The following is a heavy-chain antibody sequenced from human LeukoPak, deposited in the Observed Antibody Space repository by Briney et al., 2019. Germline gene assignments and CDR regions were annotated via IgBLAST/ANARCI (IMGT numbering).Heavy chain of an antibody. CDR3: ARGRQEISMILVVMTGVSYYLDV. V-gene: IGHV4-34*01. CDR2: INPSGST. D-gene: IGHD3-22*01. J-gene: IGHJ6*03. CDR1: GGSFSGYY. Sequence: SETLSLTCAVYGGSFSGYYWTWIRQSPGKGLEWIGEINPSGSTYYNPSLKSRLTISRDTSKNKLSLRLSSVTAADTAVYYCARGRQEISMILVVMTGVSYYLDVWGKGTTVTVS.